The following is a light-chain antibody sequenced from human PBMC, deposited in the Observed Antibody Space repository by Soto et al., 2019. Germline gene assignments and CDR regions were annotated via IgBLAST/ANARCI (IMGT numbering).Light chain of an antibody. CDR1: QSVSSN. V-gene: IGKV3-15*01. Sequence: EIVMTQSPATLSVSPGERATLSCRASQSVSSNLAWYQQKPGQAPRLLIYGASTRATGIPARFSGSGSGTEFTPPISSLQSEDVAVYYCQQYNNWHPLTFGGGTKVEIK. J-gene: IGKJ4*01. CDR3: QQYNNWHPLT. CDR2: GAS.